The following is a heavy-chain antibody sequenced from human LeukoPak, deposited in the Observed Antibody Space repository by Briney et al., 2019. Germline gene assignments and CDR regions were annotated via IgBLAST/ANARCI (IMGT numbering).Heavy chain of an antibody. Sequence: GGSLRLSCAASGFTFISYWMHWVPQALGGGLVWVSSSNGYGSSTDFADSVKGRFTISRDNAKNTLYLQMNSLRAEDTAVYYCARDAPGNTALDYWGQGTLVTVSS. CDR1: GFTFISYW. CDR2: SNGYGSST. D-gene: IGHD5-18*01. J-gene: IGHJ4*02. V-gene: IGHV3-74*01. CDR3: ARDAPGNTALDY.